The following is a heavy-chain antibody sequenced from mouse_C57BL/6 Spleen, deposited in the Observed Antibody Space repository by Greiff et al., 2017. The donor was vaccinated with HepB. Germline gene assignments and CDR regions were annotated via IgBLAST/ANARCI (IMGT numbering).Heavy chain of an antibody. V-gene: IGHV14-3*01. J-gene: IGHJ3*01. CDR3: ARHYYGSSYVNWFAY. CDR2: IDPANGNT. Sequence: VQLKQSVAELVRPGASVKLSCTASGFNIKNTYMHWVKQRPEQGLEWIGRIDPANGNTKYAPKFQGKATITADTSSNTAYLQLSSLTSEDTAIYYCARHYYGSSYVNWFAYWGQGTLVTVSA. D-gene: IGHD1-1*01. CDR1: GFNIKNTY.